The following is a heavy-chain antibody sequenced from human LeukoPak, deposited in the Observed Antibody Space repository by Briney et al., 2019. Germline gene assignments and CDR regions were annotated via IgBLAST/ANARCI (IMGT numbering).Heavy chain of an antibody. CDR3: ARGRLQYSNYPDY. CDR1: GFTFSSYW. D-gene: IGHD4-11*01. V-gene: IGHV3-74*01. J-gene: IGHJ4*02. CDR2: INSDGSST. Sequence: PGGSLRLSCAASGFTFSSYWMYWVRQAPGKGLVWVSRINSDGSSTSYADSVKGRFTISRDNAKNTLYQQMNSLRAEDTAVYYCARGRLQYSNYPDYWGQGTLVTVSS.